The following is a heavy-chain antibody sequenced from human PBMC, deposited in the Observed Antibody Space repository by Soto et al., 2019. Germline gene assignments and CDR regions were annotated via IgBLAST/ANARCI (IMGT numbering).Heavy chain of an antibody. J-gene: IGHJ4*02. D-gene: IGHD6-19*01. CDR3: VNSIAVAGTLGLFDY. CDR1: GFTFSSYA. V-gene: IGHV3-30-3*01. Sequence: QVQLVESGGGVVQPGRSLRLSCAASGFTFSSYAMHWVRQAPGKGLEWVAVISYDGSNKYYADSVKGRFTISRDNSKNTLYLQMNSLRAEDTAVYYCVNSIAVAGTLGLFDYWGQGTLVTVSS. CDR2: ISYDGSNK.